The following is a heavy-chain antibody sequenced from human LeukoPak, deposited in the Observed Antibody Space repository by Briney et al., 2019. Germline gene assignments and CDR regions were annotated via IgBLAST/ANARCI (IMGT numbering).Heavy chain of an antibody. CDR3: ARRYCSGGSCYGRQRGYWFDP. J-gene: IGHJ5*02. CDR2: MNPNSGNT. D-gene: IGHD2-15*01. CDR1: GYTFTSYD. V-gene: IGHV1-8*01. Sequence: ASVKVSCKASGYTFTSYDINWVRQATGQGLEWMGWMNPNSGNTGYAQKFQGRVTMTRNTSISTAYMELRSLRSEDTAVYYCARRYCSGGSCYGRQRGYWFDPWGQGTLVTVSS.